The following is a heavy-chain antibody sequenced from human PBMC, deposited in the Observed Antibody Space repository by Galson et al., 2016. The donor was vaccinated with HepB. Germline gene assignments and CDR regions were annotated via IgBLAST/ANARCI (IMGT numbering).Heavy chain of an antibody. J-gene: IGHJ1*01. CDR3: ARTTGTYFFQD. Sequence: SVKVSCKASGYPFTSYFLHWVRQAPGQGPEWMGLINPYGGDTRYAQNFWGRVTMTRDTSTSTVHMELSTLRSEDTAMYYCARTTGTYFFQDWGQGTLVTVSS. V-gene: IGHV1-46*01. CDR1: GYPFTSYF. D-gene: IGHD1-26*01. CDR2: INPYGGDT.